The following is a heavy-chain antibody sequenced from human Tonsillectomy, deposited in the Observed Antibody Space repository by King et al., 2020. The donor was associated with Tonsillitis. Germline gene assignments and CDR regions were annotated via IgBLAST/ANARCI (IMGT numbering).Heavy chain of an antibody. CDR2: ISNGGSSI. D-gene: IGHD2-2*01. J-gene: IGHJ6*02. CDR3: ARVVPAAKNFYYGMDV. V-gene: IGHV3-30*04. Sequence: QVQLVESGGGVVQPGRSLRLSCAASGFTFNKYAMHWVRQAPGKGLEWVAVISNGGSSIYYADSVKGRFTISRDNSKNTLSLQMNSLRAEDTAVYYCARVVPAAKNFYYGMDVWGQGTTVTVS. CDR1: GFTFNKYA.